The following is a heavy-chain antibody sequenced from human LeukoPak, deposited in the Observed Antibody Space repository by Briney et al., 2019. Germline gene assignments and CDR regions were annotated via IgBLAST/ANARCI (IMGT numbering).Heavy chain of an antibody. CDR1: GYTFTYYY. Sequence: ASVKVSCKTSGYTFTYYYLHWVRQAPGQGLEWMGWINPKSGGTNDAQNFQGRVTMTRDTSISKAYMELSRLRSDETAVYFCARGGGTNFGVITDWGQGTLVTVSS. V-gene: IGHV1-2*02. D-gene: IGHD3-3*01. CDR3: ARGGGTNFGVITD. J-gene: IGHJ4*02. CDR2: INPKSGGT.